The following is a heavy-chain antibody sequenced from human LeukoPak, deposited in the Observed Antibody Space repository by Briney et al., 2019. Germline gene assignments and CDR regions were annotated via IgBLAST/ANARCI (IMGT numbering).Heavy chain of an antibody. Sequence: SETLSLTCTVSGGSISSNTYYWDWIRQPPGKGLDWIGSIYDSGTAYYNPSLKSRVTMSVDTSKNHFSLKLSSVTAADTAVYYCARRGGAYYSSYAYWGQGTLITVSS. V-gene: IGHV4-39*02. J-gene: IGHJ4*02. D-gene: IGHD3-22*01. CDR1: GGSISSNTYY. CDR2: IYDSGTA. CDR3: ARRGGAYYSSYAY.